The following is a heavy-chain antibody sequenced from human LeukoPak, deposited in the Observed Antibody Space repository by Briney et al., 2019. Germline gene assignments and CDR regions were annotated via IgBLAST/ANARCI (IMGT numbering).Heavy chain of an antibody. CDR2: IGRSGHCT. Sequence: GGSLRLSCAASGFTFSNYVMSWVRQAPGKGLEWVSVIGRSGHCTNYADSVKRRFTISRDNSKDTLSLQMSSLRAEDTAIYYCAKDRDDSGDYVFDHWGQGILVTVSS. CDR3: AKDRDDSGDYVFDH. J-gene: IGHJ4*02. V-gene: IGHV3-23*01. D-gene: IGHD4-17*01. CDR1: GFTFSNYV.